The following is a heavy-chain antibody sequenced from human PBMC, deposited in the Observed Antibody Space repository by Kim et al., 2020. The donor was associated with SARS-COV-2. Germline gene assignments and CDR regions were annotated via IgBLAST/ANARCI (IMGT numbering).Heavy chain of an antibody. CDR3: ARHLGPDSPHYYYYGMDV. CDR1: GYSFTSYW. V-gene: IGHV5-51*01. D-gene: IGHD5-18*01. J-gene: IGHJ6*02. CDR2: IYPGDSDT. Sequence: GESLKISCKGSGYSFTSYWIGWVRQMPGKGLEWMGIIYPGDSDTRYSPSFQGQVTISADKSISTAYLQWSSLKASDTAMYYCARHLGPDSPHYYYYGMDVWGQGTTVTVSS.